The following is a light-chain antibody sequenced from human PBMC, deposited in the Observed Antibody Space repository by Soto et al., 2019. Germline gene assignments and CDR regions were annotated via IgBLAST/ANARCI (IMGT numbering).Light chain of an antibody. V-gene: IGKV3-11*01. CDR3: QQRSNWPPYT. CDR2: DAS. CDR1: LSVSSY. J-gene: IGKJ2*01. Sequence: ELVLTQSPATLSLSPGERATLSCRASLSVSSYLAWYQQKPGQAPMLLIYDASNRATGIPARFSGSGSGTDFTLTISSLEPEDVAVYYCQQRSNWPPYTLGQGTKLEIK.